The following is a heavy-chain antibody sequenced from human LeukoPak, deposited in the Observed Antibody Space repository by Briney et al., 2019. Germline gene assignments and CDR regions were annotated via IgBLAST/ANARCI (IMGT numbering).Heavy chain of an antibody. CDR3: ARDSGSGYDFDY. D-gene: IGHD5-12*01. V-gene: IGHV1-8*01. CDR2: MNPNSGNT. Sequence: GASAKVSCKASGYTFTSYDINWVRQATGQGLEWMGWMNPNSGNTGYAQKFQGRVTMTRNTSISTAYMELSSLGSEDTAVYYCARDSGSGYDFDYWGQGTLVTVSS. J-gene: IGHJ4*02. CDR1: GYTFTSYD.